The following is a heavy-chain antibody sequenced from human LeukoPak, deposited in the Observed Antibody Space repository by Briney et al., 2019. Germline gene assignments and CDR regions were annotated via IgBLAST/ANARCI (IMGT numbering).Heavy chain of an antibody. J-gene: IGHJ6*03. D-gene: IGHD2-15*01. CDR2: INPNSGGT. CDR1: GYTFTGYY. V-gene: IGHV1-2*06. CDR3: ARGLGYCSGGSCYYTDV. Sequence: ASVKVSCKASGYTFTGYYMHWVRQAPGQGLEWMGRINPNSGGTNYAQKFQGRVTMTRDTSISTAYMELSRLRSDDTAVYYCARGLGYCSGGSCYYTDVWGKGTTVTVSS.